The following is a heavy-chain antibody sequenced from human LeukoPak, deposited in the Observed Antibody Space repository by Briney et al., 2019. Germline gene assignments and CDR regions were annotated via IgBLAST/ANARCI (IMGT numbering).Heavy chain of an antibody. Sequence: SQTLSLTCALSGDILSSNSAAWNWIRQSPSRGLERLGRTYYRSKLYNHYAVSVQSRITINPDTSKNQFSLQLNSVSGEDRVVHYCTRGEAGYRVSLFHYWGRGTLVTVSS. CDR2: TYYRSKLYN. V-gene: IGHV6-1*01. CDR3: TRGEAGYRVSLFHY. J-gene: IGHJ4*02. CDR1: GDILSSNSAA. D-gene: IGHD6-13*01.